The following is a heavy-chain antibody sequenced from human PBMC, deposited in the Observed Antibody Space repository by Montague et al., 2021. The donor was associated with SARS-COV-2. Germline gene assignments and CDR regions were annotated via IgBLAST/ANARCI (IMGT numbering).Heavy chain of an antibody. D-gene: IGHD6-13*01. V-gene: IGHV3-30*04. J-gene: IGHJ6*02. CDR2: ISYDGSHQ. CDR3: ARVYGSHWPPNYAMDV. Sequence: SLRFSCAASAFTFTSYSLHWVRQAPGQGLEWVAIISYDGSHQYYAASVKGRFTISRDNSKNTVYLQMTSLRPEDTAVYYCARVYGSHWPPNYAMDVWGQGTTVTVSS. CDR1: AFTFTSYS.